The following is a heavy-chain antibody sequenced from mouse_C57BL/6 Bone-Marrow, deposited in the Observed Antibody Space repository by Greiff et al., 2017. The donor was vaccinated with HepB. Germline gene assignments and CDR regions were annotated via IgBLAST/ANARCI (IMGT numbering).Heavy chain of an antibody. D-gene: IGHD1-1*02. CDR3: ARGYVDWFAY. CDR2: ISDGGSYT. Sequence: DVQLVESGGGLVKPGGSLKLSCAASGFTFSSYAMSWVRQTPEKRLEWVATISDGGSYTYYPDNVKGRFTISRDNAKNNLYLQMSHLKSEDTAMYYCARGYVDWFAYWGQGTLVTVSA. J-gene: IGHJ3*01. CDR1: GFTFSSYA. V-gene: IGHV5-4*01.